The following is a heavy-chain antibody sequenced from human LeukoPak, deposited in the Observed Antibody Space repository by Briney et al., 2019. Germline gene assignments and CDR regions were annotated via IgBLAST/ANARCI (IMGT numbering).Heavy chain of an antibody. CDR2: ISGRGGST. CDR1: GLTFSSYA. CDR3: AKGVDIVVVPAAMRWLRSFLYFDY. V-gene: IGHV3-23*01. J-gene: IGHJ4*02. Sequence: GGSLRLSCAASGLTFSSYAMSWVRQAPGKGLEWVSAISGRGGSTYYADSVKGRFTISRDNSKNTLYLQMNSLRAEDTAVYYCAKGVDIVVVPAAMRWLRSFLYFDYWGQGTLVTVSS. D-gene: IGHD2-2*03.